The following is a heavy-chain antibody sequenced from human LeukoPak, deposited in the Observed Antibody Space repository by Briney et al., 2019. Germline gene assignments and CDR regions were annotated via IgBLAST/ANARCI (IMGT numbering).Heavy chain of an antibody. Sequence: SETLSLTCAVYGGSFSGYYWSWIRQPPGKGLEWIGEINHSGSTNYNPSLKSRVTISVDTSKNQFSLKLSSVTAADTAVYYCARDRRNWGQGTLVTVSS. CDR1: GGSFSGYY. J-gene: IGHJ4*02. CDR3: ARDRRN. V-gene: IGHV4-34*01. CDR2: INHSGST.